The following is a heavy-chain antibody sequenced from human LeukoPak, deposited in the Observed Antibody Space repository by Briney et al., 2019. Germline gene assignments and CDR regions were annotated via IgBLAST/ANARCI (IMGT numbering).Heavy chain of an antibody. CDR1: GFTFDDYT. CDR3: AKTGSFSSSSRQRDRRSEYFQH. D-gene: IGHD6-13*01. J-gene: IGHJ1*01. V-gene: IGHV3-43*01. CDR2: ISWDGGST. Sequence: GGSLRLSCAASGFTFDDYTMHWVRQAPGKGLEWVSLISWDGGSTYYADSVKGRFTISRDNSKNSLYLQMNSLRTEDTALYYCAKTGSFSSSSRQRDRRSEYFQHWGQGTLVTVSS.